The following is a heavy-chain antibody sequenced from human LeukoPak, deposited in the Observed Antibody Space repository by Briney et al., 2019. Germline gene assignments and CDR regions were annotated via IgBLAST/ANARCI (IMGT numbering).Heavy chain of an antibody. CDR3: ARETSYYDFWSGYGS. V-gene: IGHV3-7*01. CDR2: IKQDGSEK. Sequence: GGSLRLSCAASGFIFSSYWMSWVRQAPGKGLEWVANIKQDGSEKYYVDSVKGRFTISRDNATNSLYLQMNSLRAEDTAVYYCARETSYYDFWSGYGSWGQGTLVTVSS. J-gene: IGHJ4*02. CDR1: GFIFSSYW. D-gene: IGHD3-3*01.